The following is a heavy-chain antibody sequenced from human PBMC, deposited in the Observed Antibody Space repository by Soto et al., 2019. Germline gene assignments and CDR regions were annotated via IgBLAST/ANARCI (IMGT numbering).Heavy chain of an antibody. D-gene: IGHD6-19*01. CDR3: TASSGWYNAFDI. CDR2: ISGSGGST. CDR1: GFTFSSYA. Sequence: EVQLLESGGGLVQPGGSLTLSCAASGFTFSSYAMSWVRQAPGKGLEWVSAISGSGGSTYYADSVKGRFTISRDNSKNTLYRQMNSLRAEDTAVYYCTASSGWYNAFDIWGQGTMVTVSS. J-gene: IGHJ3*02. V-gene: IGHV3-23*01.